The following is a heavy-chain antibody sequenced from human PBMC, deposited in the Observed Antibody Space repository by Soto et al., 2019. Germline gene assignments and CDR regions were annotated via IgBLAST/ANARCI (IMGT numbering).Heavy chain of an antibody. V-gene: IGHV1-2*04. D-gene: IGHD3-16*01. Sequence: GASVKVSCKASGYTFTGYYMHWVRQAPGQGLEWMGWINPNSGGTNYAQKFQGWVTMTRDTSISTAYMELSRLRSDDTAVYYCACARGDYYYYGMDVWGQGTTVTV. CDR1: GYTFTGYY. CDR3: ACARGDYYYYGMDV. J-gene: IGHJ6*02. CDR2: INPNSGGT.